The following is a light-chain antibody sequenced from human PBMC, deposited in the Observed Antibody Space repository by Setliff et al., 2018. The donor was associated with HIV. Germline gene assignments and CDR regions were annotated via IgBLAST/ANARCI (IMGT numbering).Light chain of an antibody. CDR3: CSYAGSYTWV. J-gene: IGLJ1*01. CDR2: DVS. CDR1: SSDVGSYNY. Sequence: QSVLTQPRSVPGSPGQSVTISCTGTSSDVGSYNYVSWYQQHPGKAPKLMIYDVSKRPSGVPDRFSGSKSGNTASLTISGLQAEDEADYYCCSYAGSYTWVFGTGTKV. V-gene: IGLV2-11*01.